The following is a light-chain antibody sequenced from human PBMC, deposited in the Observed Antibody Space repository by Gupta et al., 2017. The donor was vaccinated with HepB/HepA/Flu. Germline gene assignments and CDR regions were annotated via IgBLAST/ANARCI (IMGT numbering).Light chain of an antibody. Sequence: DIQMTQSPSSLSTSVGDRVIITCRASQSISNYLNWYQQKPGKAPKLLIYGASNLQSGVSSRFSGSGSGTDFTLTISSLQPEDFATCYCQQSYTTPALTFGGGTKVEIK. CDR3: QQSYTTPALT. V-gene: IGKV1-39*01. CDR2: GAS. CDR1: QSISNY. J-gene: IGKJ4*01.